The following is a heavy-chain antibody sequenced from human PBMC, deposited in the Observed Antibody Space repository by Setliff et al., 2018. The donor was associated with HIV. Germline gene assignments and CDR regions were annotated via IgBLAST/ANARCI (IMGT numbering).Heavy chain of an antibody. CDR1: DQLISSGNY. CDR2: VYDSGNT. J-gene: IGHJ4*02. CDR3: ARHDPEGTLSFGELSSLSNVDS. V-gene: IGHV4-38-2*01. Sequence: SETLSLTCAIPDQLISSGNYWGWIRQPPGRGLEWIGSVYDSGNTYYKPALETRVTLSVDTSKNQFSLAMTSVTAADTAVYYCARHDPEGTLSFGELSSLSNVDSWGQGTLVTVSS. D-gene: IGHD3-10*01.